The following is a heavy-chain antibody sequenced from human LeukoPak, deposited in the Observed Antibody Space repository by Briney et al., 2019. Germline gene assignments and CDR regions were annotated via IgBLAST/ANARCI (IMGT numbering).Heavy chain of an antibody. J-gene: IGHJ6*03. D-gene: IGHD4-17*01. CDR1: GYTFTGNY. CDR2: INPNSGGT. CDR3: ASASVTPLDYYYMDV. Sequence: GASVKVSCKASGYTFTGNYMHWVRQAPGQGLEWMGWINPNSGGTNYAQKFQGRVTMTRDTSISTAYMALSRLRSDDTAVYYCASASVTPLDYYYMDVWGKGTTVTISS. V-gene: IGHV1-2*02.